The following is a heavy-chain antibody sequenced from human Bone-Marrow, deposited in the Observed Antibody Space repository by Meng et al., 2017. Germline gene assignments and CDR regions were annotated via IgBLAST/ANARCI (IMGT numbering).Heavy chain of an antibody. CDR1: GGSFSDYY. V-gene: IGHV4-34*01. D-gene: IGHD4-11*01. CDR2: INHSGST. CDR3: ARGPTTMAHDFDY. Sequence: QLQLPQWGAGLLKPSETLSLTCVVSGGSFSDYYWSWIRQPPGKGLEWIGEINHSGSTNYNPSLESRATISVDTSQNNLSLKLSSVTAADSAVYYCARGPTTMAHDFDYWGQGTLVTVSS. J-gene: IGHJ4*02.